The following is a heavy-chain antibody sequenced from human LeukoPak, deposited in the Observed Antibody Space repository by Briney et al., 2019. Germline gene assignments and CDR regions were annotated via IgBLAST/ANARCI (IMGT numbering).Heavy chain of an antibody. Sequence: PGGSLRLSCAASGFTFSSYAMSWVRQAPGKELEWVSAISGSGGSTYYADSVKGRFTISRDNSKNTLYLQMNSLRAEDTAVYYCAKEGSALGYCSGGSCYGRFFDYWGQGTLVTVSS. CDR3: AKEGSALGYCSGGSCYGRFFDY. CDR1: GFTFSSYA. CDR2: ISGSGGST. J-gene: IGHJ4*02. V-gene: IGHV3-23*01. D-gene: IGHD2-15*01.